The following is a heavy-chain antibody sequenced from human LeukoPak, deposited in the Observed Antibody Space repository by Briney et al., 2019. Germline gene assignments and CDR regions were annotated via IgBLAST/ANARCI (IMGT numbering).Heavy chain of an antibody. J-gene: IGHJ3*02. CDR1: GYSISSGYY. V-gene: IGHV4-38-2*02. CDR2: IYHSGST. D-gene: IGHD3-10*01. CDR3: ARAGSGTDAFDI. Sequence: PSETLSLTCTVSGYSISSGYYWGWIRQSPGKGLEWIGYIYHSGSTYYNPSLKSRVTISVDRSKNQFSLKLSSVTAADTAVYYCARAGSGTDAFDIWGQGTMVTVSS.